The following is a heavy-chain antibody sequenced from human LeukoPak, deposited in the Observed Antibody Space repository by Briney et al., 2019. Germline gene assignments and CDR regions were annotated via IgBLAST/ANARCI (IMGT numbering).Heavy chain of an antibody. CDR2: IIPIFGTA. V-gene: IGHV1-69*05. Sequence: SVKVSCKASGGTFSSYAISWVRQAPGQGLEWMGGIIPIFGTANYAQKFQGRVTITTDESASTAYMELSSLRSEDTAVYYCANHYDILTGYWFDPWGQGTLVTVSS. CDR3: ANHYDILTGYWFDP. CDR1: GGTFSSYA. J-gene: IGHJ5*02. D-gene: IGHD3-9*01.